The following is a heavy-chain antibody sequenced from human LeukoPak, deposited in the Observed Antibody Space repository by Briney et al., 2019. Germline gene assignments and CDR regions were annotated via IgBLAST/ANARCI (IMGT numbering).Heavy chain of an antibody. CDR3: ARLDSSSWWEAFDI. CDR1: GGSISSGSYY. D-gene: IGHD6-13*01. J-gene: IGHJ3*02. Sequence: PSETLSLTCTVSGGSISSGSYYWSWIRQPAGKGLEWIGRIYTSGSTNYNPSLKSRVTISVDTSKNQFSLKLSSVTAADTAVYYCARLDSSSWWEAFDIWGQGTMVTVSS. V-gene: IGHV4-61*02. CDR2: IYTSGST.